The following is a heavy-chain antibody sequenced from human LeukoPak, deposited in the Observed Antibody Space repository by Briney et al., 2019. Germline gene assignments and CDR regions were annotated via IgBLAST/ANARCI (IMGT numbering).Heavy chain of an antibody. V-gene: IGHV4-59*01. J-gene: IGHJ4*02. CDR3: ARSVLGYSYGLHIDY. CDR1: GGSISSYY. Sequence: SETLSLTCTVSGGSISSYYWSWIRQPPGKGLEWIGYIHYRGSTNYNPSLRSRVTISVDTSKNQFSLKLSSLTAADTAVYYCARSVLGYSYGLHIDYWGQGTLVTVSS. D-gene: IGHD5-18*01. CDR2: IHYRGST.